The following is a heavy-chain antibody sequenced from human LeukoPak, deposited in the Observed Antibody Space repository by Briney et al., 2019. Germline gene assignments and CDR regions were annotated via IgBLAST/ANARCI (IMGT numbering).Heavy chain of an antibody. D-gene: IGHD3-10*01. J-gene: IGHJ4*02. CDR3: TKDLGLLWFGESFLFDY. Sequence: GGSLRLSCAASGFTFSSYAMSWVRQAPGKGLEWVSAISGSGGSTYYADSVKGRFTISRDNSKNTLYLQMNSLRAEDTAVYYCTKDLGLLWFGESFLFDYWGQGTLVTVSS. V-gene: IGHV3-23*01. CDR1: GFTFSSYA. CDR2: ISGSGGST.